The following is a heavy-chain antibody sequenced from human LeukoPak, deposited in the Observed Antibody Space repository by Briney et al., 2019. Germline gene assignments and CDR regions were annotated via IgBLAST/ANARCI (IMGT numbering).Heavy chain of an antibody. CDR3: ARAGYSSSWYNLLDY. J-gene: IGHJ4*02. CDR1: GFTFNTYG. V-gene: IGHV3-33*01. D-gene: IGHD6-13*01. Sequence: GGSPRLSCAASGFTFNTYGMHWVRQAPGKGLEWMAVIWYDGSNKYYADSVKGRFTISRDDSKNTLYLQMNSLRAEDTAVYYCARAGYSSSWYNLLDYWGQGTLVTVSS. CDR2: IWYDGSNK.